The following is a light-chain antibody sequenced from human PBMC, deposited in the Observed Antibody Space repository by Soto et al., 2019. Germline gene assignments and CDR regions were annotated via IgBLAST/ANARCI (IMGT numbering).Light chain of an antibody. J-gene: IGKJ1*01. V-gene: IGKV3-20*01. CDR3: QQYGSSPRT. Sequence: EIVLTQSPGTLSLSPGERATLSCRASQSVINSYLAWYQQKPGQAPRLLMYGASRRATGIPDRFSGSASGTDYTLTISRLETEDFAVYYCQQYGSSPRTFGQGTKVEI. CDR2: GAS. CDR1: QSVINSY.